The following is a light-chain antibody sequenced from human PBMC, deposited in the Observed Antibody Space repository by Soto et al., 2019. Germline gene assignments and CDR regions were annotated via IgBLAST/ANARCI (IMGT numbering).Light chain of an antibody. Sequence: QSVLTQPASVSGSPGQSITISCTGTSSDVGAYNFVSWYQHRPGRAPKLIIYEVTNRPSGVSNRFSGSKSGNTASLRISDLQSEDEADYYCHSYTSTSARLFGTGTKLTVL. CDR1: SSDVGAYNF. CDR2: EVT. J-gene: IGLJ1*01. CDR3: HSYTSTSARL. V-gene: IGLV2-14*01.